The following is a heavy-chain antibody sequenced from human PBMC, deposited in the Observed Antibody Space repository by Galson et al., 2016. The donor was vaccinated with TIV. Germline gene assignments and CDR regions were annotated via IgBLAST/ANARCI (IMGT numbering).Heavy chain of an antibody. CDR1: GYSIKSGYF. CDR2: IYESGTT. V-gene: IGHV4-38-2*02. J-gene: IGHJ6*02. Sequence: TLSLTCAVSGYSIKSGYFWGWIRQPPGKGLQWIGSIYESGTTYSHPSLKSRLTMSVDTSKNHFSLKLSPVTAADTAVYYCVREGSTVTMHHYFGMDVWGQGTSVTVSS. CDR3: VREGSTVTMHHYFGMDV. D-gene: IGHD4-17*01.